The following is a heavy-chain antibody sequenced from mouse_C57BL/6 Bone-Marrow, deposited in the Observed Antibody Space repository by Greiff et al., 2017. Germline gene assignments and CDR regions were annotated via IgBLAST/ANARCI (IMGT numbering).Heavy chain of an antibody. CDR3: ARRTGY. CDR2: IDPSDSYT. Sequence: QVQLQQPGAELVRPGTSVKLSCKASGYTFTSYWMHWVKQRPGQGLEWIGVIDPSDSYTNYNQKCKGKATLTVDTSSSTAYMQLSSLTSEDSAVYYCARRTGYWGQGTTLTVSS. D-gene: IGHD3-3*01. CDR1: GYTFTSYW. V-gene: IGHV1-59*01. J-gene: IGHJ2*01.